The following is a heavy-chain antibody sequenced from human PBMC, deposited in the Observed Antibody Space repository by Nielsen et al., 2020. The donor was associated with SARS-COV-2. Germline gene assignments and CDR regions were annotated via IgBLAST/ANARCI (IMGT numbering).Heavy chain of an antibody. V-gene: IGHV5-51*01. Sequence: GESLKISCKGSGYSFTSYWIGWVRQMPGKGLEWVGIIYPGDSDTRYSPSFQGQVTISADKSISTAYLQWSSLKASDTAMYYCARHAAGYSGYDAIRNMVTRVGMDVWGQGTTVTVSS. CDR1: GYSFTSYW. J-gene: IGHJ6*02. CDR2: IYPGDSDT. D-gene: IGHD5-12*01. CDR3: ARHAAGYSGYDAIRNMVTRVGMDV.